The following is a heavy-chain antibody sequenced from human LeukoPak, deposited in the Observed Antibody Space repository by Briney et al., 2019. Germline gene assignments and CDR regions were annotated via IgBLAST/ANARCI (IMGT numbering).Heavy chain of an antibody. D-gene: IGHD1-26*01. CDR2: IYYSGST. Sequence: SETLSLTCTVSGGSISSSSYYWGWIRQPPGKGLEWIGSIYYSGSTYYNPSLKSRVTISVDTSKNQFSLKLSSVTAADTAVYYCARVQWQSYYYYYMDVWGKGTTVTISS. CDR3: ARVQWQSYYYYYMDV. CDR1: GGSISSSSYY. V-gene: IGHV4-39*01. J-gene: IGHJ6*03.